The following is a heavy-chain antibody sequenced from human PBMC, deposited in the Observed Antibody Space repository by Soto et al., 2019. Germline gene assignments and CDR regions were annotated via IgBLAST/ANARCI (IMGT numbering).Heavy chain of an antibody. D-gene: IGHD3-16*01. Sequence: QVQLVQSGAEVKKPGSSVKVSCKASGGTLNTYGISWVRQAPGHGLEWMGGIMPIVGTADYAQKFQGRVTITVDESSRTTDMEVSSLRFEGTAVYYCALGDSSDTGDGFWGQGTLVTVSS. CDR2: IMPIVGTA. CDR1: GGTLNTYG. J-gene: IGHJ4*02. CDR3: ALGDSSDTGDGF. V-gene: IGHV1-69*01.